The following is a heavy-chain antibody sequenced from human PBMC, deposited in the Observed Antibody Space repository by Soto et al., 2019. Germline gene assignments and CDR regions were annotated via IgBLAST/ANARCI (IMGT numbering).Heavy chain of an antibody. V-gene: IGHV3-72*01. J-gene: IGHJ3*02. CDR1: GFTFSDHY. Sequence: PGGSLRLSCAASGFTFSDHYMDWVRQAPGKGLGWVGRTRSVANSYTTEYAASVKGRFTISRDDSNNSLYLQMNSLKTEDTAVYYCVRGLGDPRCHAFDIWGQGTMVTVSS. CDR2: TRSVANSYTT. CDR3: VRGLGDPRCHAFDI. D-gene: IGHD4-17*01.